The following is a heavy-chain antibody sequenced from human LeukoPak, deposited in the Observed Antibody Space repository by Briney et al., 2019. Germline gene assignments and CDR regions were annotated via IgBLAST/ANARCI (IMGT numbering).Heavy chain of an antibody. J-gene: IGHJ4*02. Sequence: SETLSLTCTVSGGSISVNSYYWGWIRQPPGKGLEWIGSIYYSGSTYYYNPSLKSRVTISVDTSKNQFSLKLTSVTAADSAVYFCARAPAYRRYLFEKWGQGILVTVSS. V-gene: IGHV4-39*01. D-gene: IGHD2-21*01. CDR3: ARAPAYRRYLFEK. CDR1: GGSISVNSYY. CDR2: IYYSGSTY.